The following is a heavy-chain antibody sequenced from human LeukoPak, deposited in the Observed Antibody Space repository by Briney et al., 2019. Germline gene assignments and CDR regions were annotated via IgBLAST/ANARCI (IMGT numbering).Heavy chain of an antibody. D-gene: IGHD1-26*01. CDR1: GGSISSDY. J-gene: IGHJ4*02. CDR3: ARVVGATGSSDY. V-gene: IGHV4-59*01. CDR2: IYYIVSP. Sequence: SETLSLTCTVSGGSISSDYWSWIRQPPGRGLEWIGYIYYIVSPNYNPSLKRRITISVDTSKSHFSLKLSSVTAADTAVYYCARVVGATGSSDYWGQGTLVTVSS.